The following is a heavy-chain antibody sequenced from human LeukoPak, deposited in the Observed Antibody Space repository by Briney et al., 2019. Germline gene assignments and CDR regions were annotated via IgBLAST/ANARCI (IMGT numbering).Heavy chain of an antibody. D-gene: IGHD2-15*01. CDR2: IKQDGSEK. Sequence: GGSLRLSCAASGFTFSSYWMSWVRQAPGKGLEWEANIKQDGSEKYYVDSVKGRFTISRDNAKNSLYLQMNSLRAEDTAVYYCARIQVVAATSGFDYWGQGTLVTVSS. CDR1: GFTFSSYW. J-gene: IGHJ4*02. V-gene: IGHV3-7*01. CDR3: ARIQVVAATSGFDY.